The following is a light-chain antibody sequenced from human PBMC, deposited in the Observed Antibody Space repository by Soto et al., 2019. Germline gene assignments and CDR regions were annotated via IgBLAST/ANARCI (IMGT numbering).Light chain of an antibody. V-gene: IGKV1-39*01. Sequence: DIQMTQSPSSLSASVGDRVTITCRASQTISTYLSWYQQNPGKAPKLLIYAASTLQSGVPSRFSGSGSGTDFTLTISSLQPEDFATYYCQQSHGIPYTFGQGTKLEIK. CDR1: QTISTY. J-gene: IGKJ2*01. CDR3: QQSHGIPYT. CDR2: AAS.